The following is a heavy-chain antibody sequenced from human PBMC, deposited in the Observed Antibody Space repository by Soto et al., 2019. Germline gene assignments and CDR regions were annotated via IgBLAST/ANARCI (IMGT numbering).Heavy chain of an antibody. CDR1: GLNFNSYT. D-gene: IGHD2-15*01. CDR2: ISSSGYI. CDR3: ARGCSGGSCYPGMDV. J-gene: IGHJ6*02. Sequence: GWSLRLSCAASGLNFNSYTINWVRQAPGKRLEWLSSISSSGYIFSTDSVRGRFTISRDNAKNSVYLQINSLRAEDTAVYFCARGCSGGSCYPGMDVWGQGTTVTSP. V-gene: IGHV3-21*01.